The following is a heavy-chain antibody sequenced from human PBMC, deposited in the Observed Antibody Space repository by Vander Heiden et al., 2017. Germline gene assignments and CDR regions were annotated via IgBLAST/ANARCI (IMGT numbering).Heavy chain of an antibody. D-gene: IGHD1-26*01. V-gene: IGHV3-33*01. Sequence: QVQLVASGGGVVQTGGSLRLSCAASGFPFSPYGMPWVRQAPGKGLEWVAVIGHDGSFKAYADSVKGRFTISRDNSKNTLYLQMTSLRAEDTAVYYCARDLGAGRYFDYWGQGSLVTVSS. CDR2: IGHDGSFK. J-gene: IGHJ4*02. CDR3: ARDLGAGRYFDY. CDR1: GFPFSPYG.